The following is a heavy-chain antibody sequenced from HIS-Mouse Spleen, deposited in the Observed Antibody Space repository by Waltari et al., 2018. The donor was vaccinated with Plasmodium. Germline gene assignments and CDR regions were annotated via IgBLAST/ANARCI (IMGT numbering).Heavy chain of an antibody. CDR1: GFTFSSNY. CDR2: IYSGGST. Sequence: EVQLVESGGGLVQPGGSLRLSCAASGFTFSSNYMSWVRQAPGKGLEWVSVIYSGGSTYYADSVKGRFTISRDNSKNTLYLQMNSLRAEDTAVYYCATPRVGGSYFDYWGQGTLVTVSS. V-gene: IGHV3-66*01. D-gene: IGHD1-26*01. J-gene: IGHJ4*02. CDR3: ATPRVGGSYFDY.